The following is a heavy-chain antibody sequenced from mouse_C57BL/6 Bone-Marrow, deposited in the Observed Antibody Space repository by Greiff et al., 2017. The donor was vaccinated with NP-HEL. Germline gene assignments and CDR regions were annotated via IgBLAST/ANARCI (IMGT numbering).Heavy chain of an antibody. J-gene: IGHJ2*01. D-gene: IGHD1-1*01. V-gene: IGHV1-39*01. CDR1: GYSFTDYN. CDR2: INPNYGTT. CDR3: ERRDGSSYFYYFDY. Sequence: EVKLQESGPELVKPGASVKISCKASGYSFTDYNMNWVKQSNGKSLEWIGVINPNYGTTSYNQKFKGKATLTVDQSSSTAYMQLNSLTSEDSAVYYGERRDGSSYFYYFDYWGQGTTLTVSS.